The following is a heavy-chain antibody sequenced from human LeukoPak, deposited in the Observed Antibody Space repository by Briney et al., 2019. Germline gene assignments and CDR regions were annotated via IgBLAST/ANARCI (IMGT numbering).Heavy chain of an antibody. D-gene: IGHD6-13*01. CDR3: ARGPRYSFY. Sequence: PGGSLRLSCAASGFIVSHNYMTWVRQAPGKGLEWISVIYIDGTTYYADSVKGRFTISRDQANNTLYLQMNTLRDEDPAVYYCARGPRYSFYWGQGTLVSVSS. V-gene: IGHV3-53*01. CDR2: IYIDGTT. J-gene: IGHJ4*02. CDR1: GFIVSHNY.